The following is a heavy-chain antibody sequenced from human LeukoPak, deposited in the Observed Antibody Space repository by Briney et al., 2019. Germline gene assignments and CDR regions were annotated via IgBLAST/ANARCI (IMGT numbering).Heavy chain of an antibody. CDR2: IIPILGIA. Sequence: SVKVSCKASGGTFSSYAISWVRQAPGQGLEWMGRIIPILGIANYAQKFQGRVTITADKSTSTACMELSSLRSEDTAVYYCARDQVAVAGTVVYYYYGMDVWGQGTTVTVSS. V-gene: IGHV1-69*04. CDR3: ARDQVAVAGTVVYYYYGMDV. CDR1: GGTFSSYA. D-gene: IGHD6-19*01. J-gene: IGHJ6*02.